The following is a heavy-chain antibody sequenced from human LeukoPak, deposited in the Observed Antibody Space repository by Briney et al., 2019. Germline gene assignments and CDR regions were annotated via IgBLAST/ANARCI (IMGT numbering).Heavy chain of an antibody. CDR1: GFSLTNFD. CDR2: FSVRYNVI. CDR3: ARPQHLGYSYGYDAFDI. V-gene: IGHV3-48*01. J-gene: IGHJ3*02. Sequence: GGSLRLSCAASGFSLTNFDMNWIRQAPGKGLEWVSFFSVRYNVIYYADSVKGRFTVSRDEAKNSLYLHMDSLRAEDTAVYYCARPQHLGYSYGYDAFDIWGQGTMVTVSS. D-gene: IGHD5-18*01.